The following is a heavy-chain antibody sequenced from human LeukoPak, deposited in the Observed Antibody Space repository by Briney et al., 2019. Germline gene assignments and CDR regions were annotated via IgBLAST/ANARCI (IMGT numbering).Heavy chain of an antibody. V-gene: IGHV3-48*01. CDR2: ISSISSTI. D-gene: IGHD6-13*01. J-gene: IGHJ6*02. CDR3: ARDRYGSRWYVDGMDV. Sequence: GESLRLSCAASGFTFRSYSMSWVRQAPGKGLEWISYISSISSTIYYADSVKGRFTSSRDNAKNSLNLQMNGLRAEDTAVYYCARDRYGSRWYVDGMDVWGQGTTVTVSS. CDR1: GFTFRSYS.